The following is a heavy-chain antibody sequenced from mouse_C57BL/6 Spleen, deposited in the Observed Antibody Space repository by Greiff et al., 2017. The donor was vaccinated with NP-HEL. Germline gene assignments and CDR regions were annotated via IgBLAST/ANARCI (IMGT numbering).Heavy chain of an antibody. V-gene: IGHV1-82*01. CDR3: ARGGVYSNSFDY. CDR1: GYAFSSSW. D-gene: IGHD2-5*01. CDR2: IYPGDGDT. J-gene: IGHJ2*01. Sequence: QVQLQQSGPELVKPGASVKISCKASGYAFSSSWMNWVKQRPGKGLEWIGRIYPGDGDTNYNGKFKGKATLTADKSSSTAYMQLSSLTSEDSAVYFCARGGVYSNSFDYWGQGTTLTVSS.